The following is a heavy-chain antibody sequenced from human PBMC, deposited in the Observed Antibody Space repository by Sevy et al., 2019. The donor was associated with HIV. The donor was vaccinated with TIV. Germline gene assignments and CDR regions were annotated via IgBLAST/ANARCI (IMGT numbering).Heavy chain of an antibody. CDR1: GFTFSSYA. CDR3: ARARDQGGVYYFDY. J-gene: IGHJ4*02. V-gene: IGHV3-30-3*01. Sequence: GGSLRLSCAASGFTFSSYALHWVRQAPGKGLEWLAVISYDRTNKYYADSVRGRFTISRDNSKNTLHLQMNSLRVEDTAVYFCARARDQGGVYYFDYWGQGTLVTVSS. CDR2: ISYDRTNK.